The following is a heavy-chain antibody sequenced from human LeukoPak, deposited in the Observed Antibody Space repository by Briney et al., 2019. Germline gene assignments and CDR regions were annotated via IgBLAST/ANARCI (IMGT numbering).Heavy chain of an antibody. CDR3: ARLKGGYNFQAFDM. Sequence: SETLSLTCTVSGASISSYYWSWIRQPPGKELEWIGYIHDSGSTNHNPSLKSRVTISVDTSKNQFSLKLSSVTAADTAVYYCARLKGGYNFQAFDMWGQGTMVTVSS. V-gene: IGHV4-59*01. CDR2: IHDSGST. D-gene: IGHD5-24*01. CDR1: GASISSYY. J-gene: IGHJ3*02.